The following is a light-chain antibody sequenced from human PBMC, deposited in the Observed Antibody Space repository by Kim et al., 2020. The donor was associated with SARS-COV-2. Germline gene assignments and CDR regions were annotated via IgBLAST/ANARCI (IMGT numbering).Light chain of an antibody. V-gene: IGKV3-20*01. CDR3: QDYGSSLFT. Sequence: SPGERAALSCRASQSINNNYLAWYQQKPGQVPRLLIYGASSRATGVPDRFSGSGSGTDFTLTISRLEPEDFAVYYCQDYGSSLFTFGGGTKVDIK. CDR1: QSINNNY. J-gene: IGKJ4*01. CDR2: GAS.